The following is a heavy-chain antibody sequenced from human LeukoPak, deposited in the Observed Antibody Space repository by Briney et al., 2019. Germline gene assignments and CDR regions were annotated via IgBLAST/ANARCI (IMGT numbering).Heavy chain of an antibody. V-gene: IGHV4-4*07. CDR3: ARDRGYSYGYNWFDP. D-gene: IGHD5-18*01. Sequence: SETLSPTCTVSGGSISSYYLSWIRQPAGKGLEWIGRIYTSGSTNYNPSLKSHVTMSVDTSKNQFSLKLSSVAAADTAVYNCARDRGYSYGYNWFDPWGQGTLVTVSS. CDR2: IYTSGST. CDR1: GGSISSYY. J-gene: IGHJ5*02.